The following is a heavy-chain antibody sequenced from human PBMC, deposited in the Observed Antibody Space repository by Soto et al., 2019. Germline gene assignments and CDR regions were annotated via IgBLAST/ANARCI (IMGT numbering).Heavy chain of an antibody. D-gene: IGHD1-26*01. CDR2: ISVYNGNT. Sequence: QVQLVQSGAEVKKPGASVKVSCKASGYTFTSYGITWVRQAPGQGLECMGRISVYNGNTNYAQKLPGRVTMTTDTSTSTAYMELRSLRSADTAVYYCARVVGALGHWFDPWGQGTLVTVSS. CDR1: GYTFTSYG. J-gene: IGHJ5*02. CDR3: ARVVGALGHWFDP. V-gene: IGHV1-18*01.